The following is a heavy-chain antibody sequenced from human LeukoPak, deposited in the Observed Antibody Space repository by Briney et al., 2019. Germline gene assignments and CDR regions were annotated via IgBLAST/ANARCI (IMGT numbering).Heavy chain of an antibody. Sequence: GESLKISCKGSGYSITSYWIGWVRQMPGKRLEWMGIIYPGDSDTRYSPSFQGQVTISADKSISTAYLQWSSLKASDTAMYYCARASVDDALDIWGQGTMVTVSS. CDR2: IYPGDSDT. D-gene: IGHD2-15*01. J-gene: IGHJ3*02. CDR1: GYSITSYW. V-gene: IGHV5-51*01. CDR3: ARASVDDALDI.